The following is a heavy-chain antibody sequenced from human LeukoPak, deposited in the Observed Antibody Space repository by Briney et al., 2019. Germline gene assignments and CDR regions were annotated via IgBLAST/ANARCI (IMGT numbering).Heavy chain of an antibody. D-gene: IGHD3-22*01. CDR1: GGSIRSSYYY. V-gene: IGHV4-30-4*08. Sequence: SETLSLTCTVSGGSIRSSYYYWGWIRQPPGKGLEWIGYIYYSGSTYYNPSLKSRVTISVDTSKNQFSLKLSSVTAADTAVYYCARVRYYDSSGYGRYFDYWGQGTLVTVSS. J-gene: IGHJ4*02. CDR2: IYYSGST. CDR3: ARVRYYDSSGYGRYFDY.